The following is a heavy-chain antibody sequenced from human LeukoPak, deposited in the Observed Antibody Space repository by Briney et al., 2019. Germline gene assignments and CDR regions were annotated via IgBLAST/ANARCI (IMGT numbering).Heavy chain of an antibody. CDR3: ARDLSNHVGVDY. Sequence: SVKVSCKASGGTFSSYAISWVRQAPGQGLEWMGGIIPIFGTANYAQKFQGRVTITADESTSTAYMELGSLRSEDTAVYYCARDLSNHVGVDYWGQGTLVTVSS. CDR2: IIPIFGTA. D-gene: IGHD4-11*01. V-gene: IGHV1-69*13. CDR1: GGTFSSYA. J-gene: IGHJ4*02.